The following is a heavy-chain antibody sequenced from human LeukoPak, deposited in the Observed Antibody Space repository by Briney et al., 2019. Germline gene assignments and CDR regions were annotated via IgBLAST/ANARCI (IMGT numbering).Heavy chain of an antibody. V-gene: IGHV1-58*02. CDR1: GFTFTSSA. Sequence: EASVKVSCKASGFTFTSSAMQWVRQARGQRLEWIGWIVVGSGNTNYAQKFQERVTITRDMSTSTAYMELSSLRSEDTAVYYCAAMTTATTFDYFDYWGQGTLVTVSS. J-gene: IGHJ4*02. D-gene: IGHD4-17*01. CDR2: IVVGSGNT. CDR3: AAMTTATTFDYFDY.